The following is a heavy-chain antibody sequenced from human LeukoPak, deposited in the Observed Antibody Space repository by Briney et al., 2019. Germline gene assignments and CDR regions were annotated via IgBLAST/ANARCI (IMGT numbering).Heavy chain of an antibody. CDR3: ARGLDFQGEANFDY. J-gene: IGHJ4*02. D-gene: IGHD3-16*01. CDR1: GYTFTSYD. Sequence: ASVKVSXKASGYTFTSYDINWVRQATGQGLEWMGWMNPNSGNTGYAQKFQGRVTMTRNTSISTAYMELRSLRSEDTAVYYCARGLDFQGEANFDYWGQGTLVTVSS. CDR2: MNPNSGNT. V-gene: IGHV1-8*01.